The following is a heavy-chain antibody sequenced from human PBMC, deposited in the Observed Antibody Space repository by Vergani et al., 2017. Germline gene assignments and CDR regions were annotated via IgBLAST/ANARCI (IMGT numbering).Heavy chain of an antibody. CDR2: INHSGST. Sequence: QVQLQQWGAGLLKPSETLSLTCAVYGGSFSGYYWSWIRQPPGKGLEWIGEINHSGSTNYNPSLKSRVTISVDTSKNQFSLKLSSVTAADTAVYYCARVPAAMYYYYMDVWGTVTTVTVSS. J-gene: IGHJ6*03. D-gene: IGHD2-2*01. V-gene: IGHV4-34*01. CDR1: GGSFSGYY. CDR3: ARVPAAMYYYYMDV.